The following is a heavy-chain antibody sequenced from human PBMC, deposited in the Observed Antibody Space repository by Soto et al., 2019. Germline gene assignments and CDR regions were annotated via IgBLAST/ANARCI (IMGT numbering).Heavy chain of an antibody. CDR3: ARESSSPQTTGGMDV. CDR2: VHHSGTT. Sequence: PSETLSLTCAVSGGSVNTDFWWSWVRQPPGKGLEWIGEVHHSGTTNYIQSLTSRLTMSVDKSGNQVSLELTSVAAADTAVYYCARESSSPQTTGGMDVWGQGTTVTVSS. J-gene: IGHJ6*02. D-gene: IGHD4-17*01. V-gene: IGHV4-4*02. CDR1: GGSVNTDFW.